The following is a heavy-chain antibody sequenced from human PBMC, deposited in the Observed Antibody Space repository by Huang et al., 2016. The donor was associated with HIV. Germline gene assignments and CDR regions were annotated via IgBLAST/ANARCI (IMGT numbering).Heavy chain of an antibody. CDR2: IIPIFGTT. D-gene: IGHD5-12*01. CDR1: GGGSSSYA. CDR3: ARSGPRWGLATIWTLVY. Sequence: QVQLVQSGAEVTKPGSSVKLSCQSSGGGSSSYAISWVRQARGQGLGWMGGIIPIFGTTDYAPRFQGRVTITADESTNTAYIELSSLEYDDTALYYCARSGPRWGLATIWTLVYWGQGTLVTVSS. J-gene: IGHJ4*02. V-gene: IGHV1-69*13.